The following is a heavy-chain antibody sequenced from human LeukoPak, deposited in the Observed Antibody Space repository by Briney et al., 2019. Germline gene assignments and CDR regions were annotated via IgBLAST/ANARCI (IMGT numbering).Heavy chain of an antibody. Sequence: SETLSLTCTVSGGSISSGSYYWSWIRQPAGKGLEWIGRIYTSGSTNYNPSLKSRVTISVDTSKNQFSLRLNSVTAADTAVYYCVRDMGSSTSKDWGQGTLVTVSS. V-gene: IGHV4-61*02. CDR3: VRDMGSSTSKD. CDR1: GGSISSGSYY. J-gene: IGHJ4*02. CDR2: IYTSGST. D-gene: IGHD6-13*01.